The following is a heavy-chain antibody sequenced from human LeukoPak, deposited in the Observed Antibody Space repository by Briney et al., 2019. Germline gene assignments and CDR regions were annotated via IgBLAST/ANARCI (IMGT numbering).Heavy chain of an antibody. V-gene: IGHV4-39*01. D-gene: IGHD4-11*01. CDR1: GGSISSSSYY. J-gene: IGHJ4*02. CDR2: IYYSGST. Sequence: SETLSLTCTVSGGSISSSSYYWGWIRQPPGKGLEWIGSIYYSGSTYYNPSLKSRVTISVDTSKNQFSLKLSSVTAADTAVYYCARSSVQFTFDFWGQGTLVTVSS. CDR3: ARSSVQFTFDF.